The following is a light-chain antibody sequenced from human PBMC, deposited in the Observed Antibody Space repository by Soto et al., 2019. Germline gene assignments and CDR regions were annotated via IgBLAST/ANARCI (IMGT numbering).Light chain of an antibody. CDR3: QQYKSYPVT. CDR1: QSLSMS. Sequence: DIQLTQSPSTLSASAGDRVTITCRASQSLSMSLAWYQQKPGRAPNVLLYKASSLQTGVPSRFSGSGSGTEFTLTISGLQPDDFATYYCQQYKSYPVTFGGGTKVEIK. V-gene: IGKV1-5*03. J-gene: IGKJ4*01. CDR2: KAS.